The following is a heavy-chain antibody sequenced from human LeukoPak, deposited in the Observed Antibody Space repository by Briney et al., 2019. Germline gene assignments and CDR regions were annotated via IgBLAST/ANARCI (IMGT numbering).Heavy chain of an antibody. V-gene: IGHV4-39*01. CDR3: ASEGGYSSSWMGGDFYYYGTDV. D-gene: IGHD6-13*01. J-gene: IGHJ6*02. CDR2: ISYSGST. CDR1: GGSIRSSSYY. Sequence: PSETLSLTCTVSGGSIRSSSYYWGWIRQPPGKGLEWIGTISYSGSTYYHPSLKSRVTISVDTSKNPFSLKLSSVTAADTAVFYCASEGGYSSSWMGGDFYYYGTDVWGQGTTVTVSS.